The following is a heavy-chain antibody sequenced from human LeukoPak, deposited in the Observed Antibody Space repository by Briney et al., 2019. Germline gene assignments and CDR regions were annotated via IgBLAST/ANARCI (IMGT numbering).Heavy chain of an antibody. CDR2: IYTSGST. Sequence: SETLSLTCTVSGGSISSGSYYWSWIRQPAGKGLEWIGRIYTSGSTNYNPSLKSLVTISVDTSKNQFSLKLSSVTAADTAVYYCARLWFGEVPPLYYYYYMDVWGKGTTVTVSS. D-gene: IGHD3-10*01. CDR1: GGSISSGSYY. CDR3: ARLWFGEVPPLYYYYYMDV. V-gene: IGHV4-61*02. J-gene: IGHJ6*03.